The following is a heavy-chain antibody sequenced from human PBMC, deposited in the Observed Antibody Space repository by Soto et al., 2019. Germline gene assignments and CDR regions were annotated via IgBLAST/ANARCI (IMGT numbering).Heavy chain of an antibody. CDR2: IFSSGST. CDR1: GGSINTFY. Sequence: PSETLPLTCTVSGGSINTFYWSWVRQPAGKGLEWIGRIFSSGSTSFNPSLESRVAMSVDTSKNHFSLNLSSVTAADMAVYYCAREGSYSAYNFAHGIQLWSFDFWGQGALVTFSS. V-gene: IGHV4-4*07. J-gene: IGHJ4*02. D-gene: IGHD5-12*01. CDR3: AREGSYSAYNFAHGIQLWSFDF.